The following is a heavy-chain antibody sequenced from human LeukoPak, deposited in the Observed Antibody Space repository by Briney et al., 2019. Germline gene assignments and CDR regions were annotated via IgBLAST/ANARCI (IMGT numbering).Heavy chain of an antibody. CDR1: RFIFSSYA. V-gene: IGHV3-30-3*01. D-gene: IGHD5-18*01. J-gene: IGHJ4*02. CDR3: ARAGAVDTAMVD. Sequence: GGSLRLSCAASRFIFSSYAMHWVRQAPGKGLEWVAVVSFDGDNKYYADSVKGRFTISRDNSKNTLYLQMNSLRAEDTAVYCCARAGAVDTAMVDWGQGTLVTVSS. CDR2: VSFDGDNK.